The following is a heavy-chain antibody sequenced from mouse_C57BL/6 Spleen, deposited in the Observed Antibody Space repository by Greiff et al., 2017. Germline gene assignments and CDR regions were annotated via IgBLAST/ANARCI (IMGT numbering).Heavy chain of an antibody. Sequence: VQLQQSGPELVKPGASVKISCKASGYSFTDYNMNWVQQRNGKSLEWIGVINPNYGTTSYNQKFKGKATLTVDPSTSTAYMQLNSLTSEDSAVYYYARGHYGSSYLYAMDYWGQGTSVTVSS. CDR1: GYSFTDYN. V-gene: IGHV1-39*01. D-gene: IGHD1-1*01. J-gene: IGHJ4*01. CDR3: ARGHYGSSYLYAMDY. CDR2: INPNYGTT.